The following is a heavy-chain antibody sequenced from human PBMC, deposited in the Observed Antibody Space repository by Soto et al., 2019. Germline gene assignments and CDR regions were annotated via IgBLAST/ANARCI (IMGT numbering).Heavy chain of an antibody. V-gene: IGHV3-74*01. J-gene: IGHJ3*01. D-gene: IGHD2-21*02. Sequence: EVQLVESEGGLVKRGGSLRLSCAASGFTFNYYWMHWVRQAPGQGLVWVSHIHSDGSSTTYADSVKGRFTISRDNDKNRLYLQMNSLRAEDTAVYYCARGDKGGFDLWGQGTTVTVSS. CDR3: ARGDKGGFDL. CDR1: GFTFNYYW. CDR2: IHSDGSST.